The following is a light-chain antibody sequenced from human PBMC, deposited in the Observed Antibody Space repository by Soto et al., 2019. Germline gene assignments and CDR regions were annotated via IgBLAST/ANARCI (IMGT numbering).Light chain of an antibody. V-gene: IGKV3-11*01. Sequence: EIVLTQSTATLSLSPGERATLAWRASQSVSRHLAWYQQRPCQAPRLLIYDIYYRDSGIPGRFSGSRSGTDFTLTISSLEPEDTAVYYCQQRRNWPRNTFGQVTKLEI. CDR2: DIY. J-gene: IGKJ2*01. CDR3: QQRRNWPRNT. CDR1: QSVSRH.